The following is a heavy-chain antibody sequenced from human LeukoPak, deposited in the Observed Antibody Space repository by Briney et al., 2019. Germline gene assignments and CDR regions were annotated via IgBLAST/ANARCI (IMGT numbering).Heavy chain of an antibody. CDR1: AFIFSSYA. J-gene: IGHJ4*02. V-gene: IGHV3-23*01. CDR3: AKARSGGSELDY. D-gene: IGHD2-15*01. Sequence: RGGSLRLSCAASAFIFSSYAMSWVRQAPGKGLEWVSAISGSGGNTYYGESVKGRFTISRDNSKNTLYLQMNSLRAEDTAVYYWAKARSGGSELDYWGQGTLVTVSS. CDR2: ISGSGGNT.